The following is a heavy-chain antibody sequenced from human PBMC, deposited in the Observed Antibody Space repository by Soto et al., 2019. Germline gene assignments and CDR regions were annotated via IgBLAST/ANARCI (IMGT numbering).Heavy chain of an antibody. D-gene: IGHD2-15*01. CDR2: VNHSGST. V-gene: IGHV4-34*01. CDR1: GGSFSGNY. CDR3: ARHLSTIVVGIKWFDP. J-gene: IGHJ5*02. Sequence: SETLSLTCAVSGGSFSGNYWSWIRQTPGKGLEWIGEVNHSGSTNYNPSLKSRVTISVDTSKNQFSLKLSSVTAADAAVYYCARHLSTIVVGIKWFDPWGQGTLVTVS.